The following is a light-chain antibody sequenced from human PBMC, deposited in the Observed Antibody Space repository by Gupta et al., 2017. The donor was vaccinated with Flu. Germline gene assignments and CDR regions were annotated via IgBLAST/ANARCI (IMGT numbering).Light chain of an antibody. J-gene: IGKJ1*01. CDR3: QQYRTYFRA. Sequence: DIQMTQSPSTLSASVGDRVTITCRASQSISSLLAWYQQKPGKAPKLLIYKASSLQSGVPSRFSGSGSGTEFTLTISSLQPDDVATYYCQQYRTYFRAFGQGTKVEFK. CDR1: QSISSL. CDR2: KAS. V-gene: IGKV1-5*03.